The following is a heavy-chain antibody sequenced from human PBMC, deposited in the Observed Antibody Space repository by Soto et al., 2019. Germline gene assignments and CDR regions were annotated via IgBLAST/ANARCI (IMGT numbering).Heavy chain of an antibody. CDR2: ISYDESTK. D-gene: IGHD3-16*01. V-gene: IGHV3-30-3*01. CDR3: AKITVLSRRYYYYSMDV. J-gene: IGHJ6*02. Sequence: QVQLVESGGGVVQPGRSLRLSCAVSGFNFDNYAVHWVRQAPGKGLEWVSVISYDESTKYYADSVRGRFTISRDNSKNTMYLQMNSLRDDDTAVYYCAKITVLSRRYYYYSMDVWGQGTTVTVSS. CDR1: GFNFDNYA.